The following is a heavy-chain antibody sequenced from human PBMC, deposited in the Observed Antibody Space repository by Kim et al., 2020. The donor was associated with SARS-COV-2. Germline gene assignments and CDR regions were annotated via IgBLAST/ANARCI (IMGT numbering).Heavy chain of an antibody. CDR1: GDSISSFY. V-gene: IGHV4-59*13. Sequence: SETLSLTCTVSGDSISSFYWSWIRQPPGKGLEWIGYIFYTGSITYNPSLKSRVTISIDTSKNQFSLKLSSVTAADTAVYYCARSARSYHDSYYFGVDVWGQGTTVTVSS. D-gene: IGHD3-9*01. CDR3: ARSARSYHDSYYFGVDV. CDR2: IFYTGSI. J-gene: IGHJ6*02.